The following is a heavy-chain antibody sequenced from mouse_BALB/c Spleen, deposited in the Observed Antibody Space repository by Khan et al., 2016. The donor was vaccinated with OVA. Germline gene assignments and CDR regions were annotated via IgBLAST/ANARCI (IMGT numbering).Heavy chain of an antibody. V-gene: IGHV5-15*02. CDR1: GFTFSDYG. Sequence: EVELVESGGGLVQPGGSRKLSCAASGFTFSDYGLAWVRQAPGKGPEWVAFISSLAYSIYYADTVTGRLTISRENAKYTLYLEMNSLRSKDTAMYYCAKSWAMDYWGQGTSVTVSS. CDR3: AKSWAMDY. CDR2: ISSLAYSI. J-gene: IGHJ4*01.